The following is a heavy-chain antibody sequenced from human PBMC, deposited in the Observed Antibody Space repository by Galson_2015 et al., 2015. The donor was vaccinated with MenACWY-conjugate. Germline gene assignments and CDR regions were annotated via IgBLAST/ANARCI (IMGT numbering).Heavy chain of an antibody. CDR2: LCAGGISI. J-gene: IGHJ6*02. Sequence: SLRLSCAASGCAFRDFCMHWVRQAPGKGLECVSRLCAGGISIMYGDSVRGRFTISRDDAENTLYLQMDSLRADDTAVYFCVRGSSGWRGMDIWGQGTTVTVSS. V-gene: IGHV3-74*03. CDR3: VRGSSGWRGMDI. CDR1: GCAFRDFC. D-gene: IGHD6-19*01.